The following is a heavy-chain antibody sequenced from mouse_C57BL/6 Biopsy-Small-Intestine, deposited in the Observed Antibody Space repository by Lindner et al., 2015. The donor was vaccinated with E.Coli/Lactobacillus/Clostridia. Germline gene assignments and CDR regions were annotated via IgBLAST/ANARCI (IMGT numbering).Heavy chain of an antibody. CDR1: GGTFGNFA. D-gene: IGHD1-1*01. Sequence: SVKVSCKASGGTFGNFAVSWVRQAPGQGLEWMGEIIPILGTTNYAQKLKGRVTITADKSTGTAYMELSSLRSEDTAVYYCARENRVFAVLLPVDLTPATTVLDVWGQGTTVTVSS. CDR3: ARENRVFAVLLPVDLTPATTVLDV. J-gene: IGHJ1*01. CDR2: IIPILGTT. V-gene: IGHV1-81*01.